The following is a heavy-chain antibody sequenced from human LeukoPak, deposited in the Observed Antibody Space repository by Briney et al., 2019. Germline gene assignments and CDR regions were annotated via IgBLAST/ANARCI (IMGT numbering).Heavy chain of an antibody. CDR2: ISSSSSTI. CDR3: AREYCSGGSCYPGDAFDI. V-gene: IGHV3-48*01. CDR1: GFTFSSYS. Sequence: GGSLRLSCAASGFTFSSYSMNWVRQAPGKGLGCVSYISSSSSTIYYADSVKGRLTISRDNAKNSLYLQMNSLRAEDTAVYYCAREYCSGGSCYPGDAFDIWGQGTMVTVSS. J-gene: IGHJ3*02. D-gene: IGHD2-15*01.